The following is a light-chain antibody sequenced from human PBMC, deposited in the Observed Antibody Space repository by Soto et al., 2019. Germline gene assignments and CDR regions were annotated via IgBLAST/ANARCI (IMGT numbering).Light chain of an antibody. CDR1: SSNIGSNT. CDR2: SNN. V-gene: IGLV1-44*01. J-gene: IGLJ1*01. Sequence: VLTQPPSASGTPGQRVTISCSGSSSNIGSNTVNWYQQLPGTAPKLLIYSNNQRPSGVPDRFSGSKSGTSASLAISGLQSEEEADYYCAAWDDSLNGYVFGPGTKVTVL. CDR3: AAWDDSLNGYV.